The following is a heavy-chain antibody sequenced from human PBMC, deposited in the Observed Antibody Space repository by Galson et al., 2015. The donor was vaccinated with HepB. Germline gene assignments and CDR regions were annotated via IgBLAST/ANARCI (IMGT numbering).Heavy chain of an antibody. Sequence: SLRLSCAASGFTFSDYYMSWIRRAPGKGLEWVSYISSDTNYTNYADSVKGRFTISRDNAKNSLYLQMNSLRAEDTAVYFCARDQNFDSSGYSSFDYWGQGTLVTVSS. V-gene: IGHV3-11*06. CDR1: GFTFSDYY. CDR3: ARDQNFDSSGYSSFDY. J-gene: IGHJ4*02. D-gene: IGHD3-22*01. CDR2: ISSDTNYT.